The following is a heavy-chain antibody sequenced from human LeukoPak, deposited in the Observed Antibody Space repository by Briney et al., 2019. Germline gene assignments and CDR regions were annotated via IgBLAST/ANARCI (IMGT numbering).Heavy chain of an antibody. CDR1: GFTSSDYY. CDR2: ISSTSSTI. V-gene: IGHV3-11*01. D-gene: IGHD2-15*01. CDR3: ARRNIAATYYFDY. J-gene: IGHJ4*02. Sequence: GGSLRLSCAASGFTSSDYYMSWIRQAPGRGLEWVSYISSTSSTIHYADSVKGRFTISRDNAKNSLFLQMNSLRAEDTGIYYCARRNIAATYYFDYWGQGTLVTVSS.